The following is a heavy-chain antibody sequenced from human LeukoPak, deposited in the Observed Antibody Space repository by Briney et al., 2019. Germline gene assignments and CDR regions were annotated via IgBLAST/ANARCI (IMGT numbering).Heavy chain of an antibody. CDR2: FDPEDGET. J-gene: IGHJ4*02. CDR1: GYTLTELS. V-gene: IGHV1-24*01. CDR3: ATDHSSGWYWFDY. D-gene: IGHD6-19*01. Sequence: ASVKVSCKVSGYTLTELSMHWVRQAPGKGLEWMGGFDPEDGETIYAQKFQGRVTMTEDTSTDTAYMELSSLRSEDAAVYYCATDHSSGWYWFDYWGQGTLVTVSS.